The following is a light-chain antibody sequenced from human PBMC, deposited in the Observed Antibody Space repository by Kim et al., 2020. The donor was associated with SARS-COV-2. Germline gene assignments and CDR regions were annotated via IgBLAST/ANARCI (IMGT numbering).Light chain of an antibody. Sequence: SSELTQDPAVSVALGQTVRITCQGDSLRSYYASWYQQKPGQAPVLFISGKNNRPSGIPDRFSGSSSGNTASLTITGAQAEDEADYYCNSRDSSGNHLVFG. CDR2: GKN. CDR3: NSRDSSGNHLV. J-gene: IGLJ3*02. CDR1: SLRSYY. V-gene: IGLV3-19*01.